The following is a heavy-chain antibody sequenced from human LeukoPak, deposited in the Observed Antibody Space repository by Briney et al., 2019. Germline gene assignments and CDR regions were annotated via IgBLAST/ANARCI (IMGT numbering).Heavy chain of an antibody. Sequence: PSETLSLTCTVSGGSISSYYWSWIRQPPGKGLEWIGYIYYSGSTNYNPSLKSRVTISVDTSKNQFSLKLSSVTAADTAVYYCARDPRYYYDSSGSFFDIWGQGTMVTVSS. CDR2: IYYSGST. CDR3: ARDPRYYYDSSGSFFDI. J-gene: IGHJ3*02. CDR1: GGSISSYY. D-gene: IGHD3-22*01. V-gene: IGHV4-59*01.